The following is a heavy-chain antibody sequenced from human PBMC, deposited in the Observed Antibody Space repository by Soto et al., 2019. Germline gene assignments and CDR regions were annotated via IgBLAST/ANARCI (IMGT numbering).Heavy chain of an antibody. J-gene: IGHJ6*02. D-gene: IGHD1-26*01. V-gene: IGHV1-69*01. CDR1: GGTFNTYG. CDR3: AREGTSLVGTPYDYYSGLDV. Sequence: QVQLVQSGAEVKKPGSSVKVSCKASGGTFNTYGITWVRQALGQGLEWMGVIIPLFGTPTYAQNFQGRISITADESSSTACMELSSLISDHTAVYYCAREGTSLVGTPYDYYSGLDVWGQGTTVTVSS. CDR2: IIPLFGTP.